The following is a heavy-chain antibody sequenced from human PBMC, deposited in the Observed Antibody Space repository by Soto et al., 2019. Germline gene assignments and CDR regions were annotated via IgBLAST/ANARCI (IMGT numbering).Heavy chain of an antibody. D-gene: IGHD1-1*01. Sequence: PGGSLRLSCAASGFTFSSYGMHWVRQAPGKGLEWVAVIWYDGSNKYYADSVKGRFTTSRDNSKNTLYLQMNSLRAEDTAVYYCARDRTGTDAFDIWGQGTMVTVSS. CDR2: IWYDGSNK. CDR1: GFTFSSYG. J-gene: IGHJ3*02. V-gene: IGHV3-33*01. CDR3: ARDRTGTDAFDI.